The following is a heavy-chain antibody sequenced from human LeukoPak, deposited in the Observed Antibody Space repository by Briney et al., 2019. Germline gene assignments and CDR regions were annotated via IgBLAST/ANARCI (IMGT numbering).Heavy chain of an antibody. CDR1: GYTFTSYG. CDR2: INPNSGGT. J-gene: IGHJ4*02. V-gene: IGHV1-2*02. CDR3: ARAAANWGYFDY. Sequence: GASVKVSCKASGYTFTSYGISWVRQAPGQGLEWMGWINPNSGGTNYAQKFQGRVTLTRDTSISTAYMDLSRLRSDDTAVYYCARAAANWGYFDYWGQGTLVTVSS. D-gene: IGHD7-27*01.